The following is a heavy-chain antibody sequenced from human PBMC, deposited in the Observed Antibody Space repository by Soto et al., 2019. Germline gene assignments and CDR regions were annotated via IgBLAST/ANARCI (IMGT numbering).Heavy chain of an antibody. CDR2: VYYSGSA. Sequence: PSETLSLTCNVSGGSIRSYYWNWIRQPPGKTLEWIGGVYYSGSANYNPSLKSRVTISVDMSRNQFSLKLNSVTAADTAVYYCARGSMVRGPTPFDYWGQGTLVTVSS. CDR1: GGSIRSYY. V-gene: IGHV4-59*01. CDR3: ARGSMVRGPTPFDY. D-gene: IGHD3-10*01. J-gene: IGHJ4*02.